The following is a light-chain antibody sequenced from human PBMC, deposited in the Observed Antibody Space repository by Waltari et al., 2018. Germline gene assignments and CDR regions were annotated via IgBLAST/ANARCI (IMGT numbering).Light chain of an antibody. CDR2: GAS. J-gene: IGKJ4*01. CDR3: QQYDRWPLT. Sequence: EIVMTQSPATLSVSTGETATLSCRASHSLSSHLGWYQQKPGQAPRLLIYGASTWATGIPARFGGSGSGTEFTLTISSLQSEDFAVYYCQQYDRWPLTFGGGTKVEIK. CDR1: HSLSSH. V-gene: IGKV3-15*01.